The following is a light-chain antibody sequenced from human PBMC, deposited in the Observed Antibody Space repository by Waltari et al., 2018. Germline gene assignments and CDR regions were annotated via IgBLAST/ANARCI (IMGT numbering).Light chain of an antibody. V-gene: IGKV1-5*03. Sequence: DIQMTQSPSTLSASVGDRVTITCRASQRISNWLAWDQQKPGKAPKVLIYKSVTLQSGVPARFSGSGSETEFSLTISSLQPDDFATYYCQQYNIWPYTFGQGTTLEI. CDR2: KSV. J-gene: IGKJ2*01. CDR1: QRISNW. CDR3: QQYNIWPYT.